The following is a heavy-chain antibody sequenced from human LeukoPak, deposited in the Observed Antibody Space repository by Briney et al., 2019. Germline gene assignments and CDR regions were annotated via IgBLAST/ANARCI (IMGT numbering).Heavy chain of an antibody. Sequence: SETLSLTCTVSGYSITSAYYWSWIRQPPGKGLEWIGSFFLKGSTYYNPSLKSRVTISVDTSKNQFSLNLKSVTAADTAMYYCARDGVVTMELDCWGQGTLVTVSS. CDR1: GYSITSAYY. CDR3: ARDGVVTMELDC. D-gene: IGHD3-3*01. V-gene: IGHV4-38-2*02. CDR2: FFLKGST. J-gene: IGHJ4*02.